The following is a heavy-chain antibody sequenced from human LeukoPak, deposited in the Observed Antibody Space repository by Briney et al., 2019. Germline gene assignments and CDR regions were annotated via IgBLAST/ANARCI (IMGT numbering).Heavy chain of an antibody. V-gene: IGHV1-8*01. D-gene: IGHD3-10*01. J-gene: IGHJ5*02. CDR3: ARTVRLLMGGLMVRGVSSPNWFDP. CDR2: MNPNSGNA. CDR1: GYTFTSYD. Sequence: APVKVSCKASGYTFTSYDINWVRQATGQGLEWMGWMNPNSGNAGYAQKFQGRVTMTRNTSISTAYMELSSLRSEDTAVYYCARTVRLLMGGLMVRGVSSPNWFDPWGQGTLVTVSS.